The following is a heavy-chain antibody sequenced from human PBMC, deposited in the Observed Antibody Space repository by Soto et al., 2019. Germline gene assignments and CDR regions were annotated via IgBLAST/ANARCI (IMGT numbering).Heavy chain of an antibody. V-gene: IGHV3-30*03. CDR3: ARDAGHLYSAYDFDRGIDF. CDR1: GFSSSNYG. J-gene: IGHJ4*02. D-gene: IGHD5-12*01. Sequence: GGSLRLSCAASGFSSSNYGMHWVRQAPGKGLEWVAIISYDGSNKYYADSVKGRFSISRDNSKNTLYLQMNSLRSEDTAVYYCARDAGHLYSAYDFDRGIDFWGQGTQVTVSS. CDR2: ISYDGSNK.